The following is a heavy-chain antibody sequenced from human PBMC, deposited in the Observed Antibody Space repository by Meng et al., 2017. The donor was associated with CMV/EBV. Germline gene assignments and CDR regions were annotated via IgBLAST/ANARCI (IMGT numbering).Heavy chain of an antibody. J-gene: IGHJ4*02. Sequence: GESLKISCAASGFTFSSYSMNWVRQAPGKGLEWVSSISSSSSYIYYADSMKGRFTISRDNAKNSLYLQMNSLRAEDTAVYYCASALSIAVAGTRHPTGDYWGQGTLVTVSS. CDR1: GFTFSSYS. V-gene: IGHV3-21*01. CDR3: ASALSIAVAGTRHPTGDY. D-gene: IGHD6-19*01. CDR2: ISSSSSYI.